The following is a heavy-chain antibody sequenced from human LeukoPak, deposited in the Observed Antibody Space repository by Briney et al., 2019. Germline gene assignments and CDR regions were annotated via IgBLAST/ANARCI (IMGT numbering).Heavy chain of an antibody. CDR1: GVSISSGHYY. V-gene: IGHV4-39*07. Sequence: SSETLSLTCTVSGVSISSGHYYWAWIRQPPGRGLECIASVLYSGGTYYDPSFNGRVTLSVDTSKNQFSLRLSSVTAADTAIYYCARHTIDTTLGGVPDYFDAWGQGTPVTVSS. CDR2: VLYSGGT. D-gene: IGHD3-16*01. J-gene: IGHJ5*02. CDR3: ARHTIDTTLGGVPDYFDA.